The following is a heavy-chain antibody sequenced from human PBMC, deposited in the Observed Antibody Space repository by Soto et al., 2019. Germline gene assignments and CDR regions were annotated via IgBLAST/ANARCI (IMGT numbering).Heavy chain of an antibody. CDR3: ASFLTGYSYFDY. Sequence: LSLTCTVSGGSISSYYWSWIRQPPGKGLEWIGYIYYSGSTNYNPSLKSRVTISVDTSKNQFSLKLSSVTAADTAVYYCASFLTGYSYFDYWGQGTLVTVSS. V-gene: IGHV4-59*01. J-gene: IGHJ4*02. CDR2: IYYSGST. D-gene: IGHD3-9*01. CDR1: GGSISSYY.